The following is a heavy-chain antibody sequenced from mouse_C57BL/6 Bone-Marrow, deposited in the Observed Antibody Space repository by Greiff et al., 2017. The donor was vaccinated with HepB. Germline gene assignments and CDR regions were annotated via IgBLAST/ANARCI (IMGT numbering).Heavy chain of an antibody. CDR1: GFTFSDYG. Sequence: EVMLVESGGGLVQPGGSLKLSCAASGFTFSDYGMAWVRQAPRKGPEWVAFISNLAYSIYYADTVTGRFTISRENAKNTLYLEMSSLRSEDTAMYYCARLTGNLGAMDYWGQGTSVTVSS. CDR2: ISNLAYSI. D-gene: IGHD4-1*01. V-gene: IGHV5-15*01. J-gene: IGHJ4*01. CDR3: ARLTGNLGAMDY.